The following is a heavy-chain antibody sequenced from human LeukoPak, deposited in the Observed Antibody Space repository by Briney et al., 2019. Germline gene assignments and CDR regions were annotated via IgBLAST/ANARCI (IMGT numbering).Heavy chain of an antibody. CDR3: ARGGSGWTLSPPLWYFDL. V-gene: IGHV1-18*01. CDR1: GYTFTSYG. J-gene: IGHJ2*01. Sequence: ASVKVSCKASGYTFTSYGISWVRQAPGQGLEWMGWISAYNGNTNYAQKLQGRVTMTTDTSTSTAYIELRSLRSDDTAVYYCARGGSGWTLSPPLWYFDLWGRGTLVTVSS. D-gene: IGHD6-19*01. CDR2: ISAYNGNT.